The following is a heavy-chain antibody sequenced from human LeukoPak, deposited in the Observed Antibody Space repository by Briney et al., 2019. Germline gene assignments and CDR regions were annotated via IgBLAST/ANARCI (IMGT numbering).Heavy chain of an antibody. J-gene: IGHJ4*02. CDR2: VYPGDSDT. CDR1: GYSFTGYW. V-gene: IGHV5-51*03. D-gene: IGHD5-24*01. Sequence: GESLKISCKGSGYSFTGYWIGWVRQMPGKGLEWMGIVYPGDSDTRYSPSFQGQVTVSADKSISTAYLQWSSLKASDTAMYYCARPEKEMAVDYWGQGTLVTVSS. CDR3: ARPEKEMAVDY.